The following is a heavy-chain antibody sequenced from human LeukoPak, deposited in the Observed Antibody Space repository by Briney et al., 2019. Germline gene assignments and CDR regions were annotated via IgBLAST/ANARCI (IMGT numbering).Heavy chain of an antibody. Sequence: PSETLCLTCTVSGGSISSSSYYWGWIRQPPGKGLEWIVSIYYSGSTYYNPSLKSRVTISVDTSKNQFSLKLSSVTAADTAVYYCARLRVGTSWLLSFGVSGWGQGTMVTVSS. J-gene: IGHJ3*01. V-gene: IGHV4-39*01. CDR3: ARLRVGTSWLLSFGVSG. CDR1: GGSISSSSYY. CDR2: IYYSGST. D-gene: IGHD2-2*01.